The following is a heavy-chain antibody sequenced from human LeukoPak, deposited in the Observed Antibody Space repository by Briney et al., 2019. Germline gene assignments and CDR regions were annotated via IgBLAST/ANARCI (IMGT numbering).Heavy chain of an antibody. J-gene: IGHJ4*02. V-gene: IGHV3-23*01. CDR3: AKGGGPYYYDSSGYSGRHFDY. Sequence: PGGSLRLSCAASGFTFSSYAMSWVRQAPGKGLEWVSAISGSGGSTYYADSVKGRFTISRDNSKNTLYLQMNSLRAGDTAVYYCAKGGGPYYYDSSGYSGRHFDYWGQGTLVTVSS. CDR1: GFTFSSYA. CDR2: ISGSGGST. D-gene: IGHD3-22*01.